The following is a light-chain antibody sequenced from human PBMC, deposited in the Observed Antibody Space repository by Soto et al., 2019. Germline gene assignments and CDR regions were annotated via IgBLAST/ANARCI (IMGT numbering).Light chain of an antibody. CDR3: QSYDSSLSGV. CDR1: SSNIGAGYD. V-gene: IGLV1-40*01. CDR2: GNS. J-gene: IGLJ1*01. Sequence: QSVLTQPPSVSGVPAQRVTISCTGSSSNIGAGYDVHWYQQLPGTAPKLLIYGNSNRPSGVPDRFSGSKSGTSASLAITGLQAEDEADYYCQSYDSSLSGVFGTGTKLTVL.